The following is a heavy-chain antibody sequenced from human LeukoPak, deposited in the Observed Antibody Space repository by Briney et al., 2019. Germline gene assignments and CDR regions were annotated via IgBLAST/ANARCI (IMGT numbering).Heavy chain of an antibody. CDR2: IGTGGSLI. Sequence: GGSLRLSCAASGFSFTHSAMNWVRQGPDKGLEWVAYIGTGGSLIVYADSVRGRFTISRDNAENSLYQQMNSLKAEDTAVYYCVRGHFGMDVWGQGTTVTVSS. V-gene: IGHV3-48*04. J-gene: IGHJ6*02. CDR3: VRGHFGMDV. CDR1: GFSFTHSA.